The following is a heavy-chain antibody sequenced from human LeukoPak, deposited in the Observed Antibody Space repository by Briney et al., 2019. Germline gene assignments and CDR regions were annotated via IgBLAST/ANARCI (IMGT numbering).Heavy chain of an antibody. D-gene: IGHD3-3*01. Sequence: KPSETLSLTCTVSGYSISSGYYWGWVRQPPGKGLEWIGSIYHSGSTYYNPSLKSRVTISVDTSKNQFSLKLSSVTAADTAVYCCARVLRFLEWQIWGQGTLVTVSS. V-gene: IGHV4-38-2*02. J-gene: IGHJ4*02. CDR1: GYSISSGYY. CDR3: ARVLRFLEWQI. CDR2: IYHSGST.